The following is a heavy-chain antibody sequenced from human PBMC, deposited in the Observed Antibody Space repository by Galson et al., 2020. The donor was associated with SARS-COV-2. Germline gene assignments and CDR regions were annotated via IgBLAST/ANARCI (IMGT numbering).Heavy chain of an antibody. V-gene: IGHV3-53*01. D-gene: IGHD5-18*01. CDR2: NYSGGST. CDR1: GFTVSSNY. J-gene: IGHJ6*02. CDR3: ARVGGYRKGRDV. Sequence: GESLKISCAASGFTVSSNYMSWVRQAPGKGLEWVSVNYSGGSTYYADSVKGRFTISRDNSKNTLYLQMNSLRAEDTAVYYCARVGGYRKGRDVWGQGTTVTVSS.